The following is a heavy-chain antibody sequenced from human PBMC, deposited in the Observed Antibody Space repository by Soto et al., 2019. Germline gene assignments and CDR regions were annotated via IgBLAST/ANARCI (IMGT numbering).Heavy chain of an antibody. J-gene: IGHJ4*02. D-gene: IGHD1-26*01. Sequence: QVPLVQSGAEVREPGASVKVSCKASGYSFTSLDINWVRQTTGQGLEWMGWMQPSSGRTGYAQKFQGRVTMTRDTSINTAYMELSSLTSDDTAFYYCARVVTAGVDYWGQGTLVTVSS. CDR3: ARVVTAGVDY. V-gene: IGHV1-8*01. CDR2: MQPSSGRT. CDR1: GYSFTSLD.